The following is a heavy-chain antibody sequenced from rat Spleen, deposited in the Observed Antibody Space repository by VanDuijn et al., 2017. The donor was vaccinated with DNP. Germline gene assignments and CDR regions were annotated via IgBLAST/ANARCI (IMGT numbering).Heavy chain of an antibody. V-gene: IGHV5-58*01. Sequence: EVHLVETGGGLVQPGRSLKLSCVASGFTFRSYWMYWVRQAPGKGLEWVASISTVASTTYYPDSVKGRFTISRNDAENTVYLEMHSLRSEDTATYYCAKDRGTTDSYFDYWGQGVMVTVSS. J-gene: IGHJ2*01. CDR1: GFTFRSYW. CDR2: ISTVASTT. CDR3: AKDRGTTDSYFDY. D-gene: IGHD1-6*01.